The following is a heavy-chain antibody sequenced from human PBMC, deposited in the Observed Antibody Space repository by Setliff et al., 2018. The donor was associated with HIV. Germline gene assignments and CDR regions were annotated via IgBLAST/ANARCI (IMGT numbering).Heavy chain of an antibody. CDR3: ARAVIRREDRGMWTKLWSAPNHMDV. CDR1: GGSLSNYY. D-gene: IGHD3-10*01. CDR2: IHYGGGT. Sequence: PSETLSLTCSLSGGSLSNYYWVWIRQSPGKGLEWIGHIHYGGGTYYNPSLESRVSISRDTSKNQFSLNLRDVTAGDTALYYCARAVIRREDRGMWTKLWSAPNHMDVWGKGIAVTVSS. J-gene: IGHJ6*03. V-gene: IGHV4-59*01.